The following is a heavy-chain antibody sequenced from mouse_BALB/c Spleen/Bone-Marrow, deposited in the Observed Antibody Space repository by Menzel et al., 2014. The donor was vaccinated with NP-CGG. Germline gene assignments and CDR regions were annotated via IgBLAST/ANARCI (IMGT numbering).Heavy chain of an antibody. V-gene: IGHV5-17*02. CDR1: GFTFSSFG. Sequence: EVKLVESGGGLVQPGGSRKLSCAASGFTFSSFGMHWVRQAPEKGLEWVAYISSGSSTIYYAHTVMGRCTISRDNPKNTLFLLMTSLRSEETAMYYCARSGSSSGYYDYWGQGTTLTVSS. J-gene: IGHJ2*01. CDR2: ISSGSSTI. CDR3: ARSGSSSGYYDY. D-gene: IGHD1-1*01.